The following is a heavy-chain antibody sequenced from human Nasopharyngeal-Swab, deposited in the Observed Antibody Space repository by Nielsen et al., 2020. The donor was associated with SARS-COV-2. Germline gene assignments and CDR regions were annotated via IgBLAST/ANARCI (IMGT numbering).Heavy chain of an antibody. D-gene: IGHD1-26*01. J-gene: IGHJ3*02. CDR1: GFTFGDYA. CDR2: IRSKTYGGAP. Sequence: GGSLRPSCTPSGFTFGDYAMSWFRQAPGKGLEWVGFIRSKTYGGAPEYAASVKGRFTISRDGAESIGHLQMNSLETEDTGVYYCARSVGSFYGQGAFDIWGQGTMVTVSS. V-gene: IGHV3-49*01. CDR3: ARSVGSFYGQGAFDI.